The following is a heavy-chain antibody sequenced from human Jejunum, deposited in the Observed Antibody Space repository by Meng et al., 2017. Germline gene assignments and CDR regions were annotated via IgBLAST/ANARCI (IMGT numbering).Heavy chain of an antibody. CDR3: ARVKYSGYDPFDS. D-gene: IGHD5-12*01. Sequence: QVQLVQSGAGVKRPGASVTFSCKTSGLAFSRYVIHWVRQAPGQRLEWMGWINTVNANTRYSEKFQGRVTITRDTSASTAYMELSSLTSEDTAVYYCARVKYSGYDPFDSWGQGTLVTVSS. V-gene: IGHV1-3*04. CDR1: GLAFSRYV. J-gene: IGHJ4*02. CDR2: INTVNANT.